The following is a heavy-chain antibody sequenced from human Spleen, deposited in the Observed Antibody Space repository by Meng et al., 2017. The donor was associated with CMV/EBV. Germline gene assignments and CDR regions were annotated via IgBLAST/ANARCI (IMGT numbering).Heavy chain of an antibody. J-gene: IGHJ2*01. CDR3: ARRDNWYFDL. CDR1: GYSFTRYY. CDR2: MNPSDGST. Sequence: ASVKVSCKTSGYSFTRYYIHWVRQAPGQGLEWMGRMNPSDGSTIHAQKFQGRVTITTDESTSTAYMELSSLTSEDTAVYYCARRDNWYFDLWGRGTLVTVSS. V-gene: IGHV1-46*01.